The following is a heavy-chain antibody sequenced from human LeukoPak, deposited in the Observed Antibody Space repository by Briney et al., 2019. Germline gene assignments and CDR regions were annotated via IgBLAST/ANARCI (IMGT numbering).Heavy chain of an antibody. CDR3: AKDLSGPTKGAHLTGYYKARYYFDY. Sequence: SGGSLRLSCAAPGFTFSSYAMSWVRQAPGKGLEWVSAISGSGGSTYYADSVKGRFTISRDNSKNTLYLQMNSLRAEDTAVYYCAKDLSGPTKGAHLTGYYKARYYFDYWGQGTLVTVSS. V-gene: IGHV3-23*01. CDR1: GFTFSSYA. J-gene: IGHJ4*02. CDR2: ISGSGGST. D-gene: IGHD3-9*01.